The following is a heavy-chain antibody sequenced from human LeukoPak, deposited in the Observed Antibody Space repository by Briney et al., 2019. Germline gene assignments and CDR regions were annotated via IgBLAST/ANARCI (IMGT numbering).Heavy chain of an antibody. V-gene: IGHV3-66*01. J-gene: IGHJ5*02. Sequence: GGSLRLSCAASGFTVSSNYMSWVRQAPGKGLEWVSVIYGGGSTYYADSVKGRFTISRDNSKNTLYLQMNSLRAEDTAVYYCARGGQWFGELSWFDPWGQGTLVTVSS. CDR3: ARGGQWFGELSWFDP. CDR2: IYGGGST. CDR1: GFTVSSNY. D-gene: IGHD3-10*01.